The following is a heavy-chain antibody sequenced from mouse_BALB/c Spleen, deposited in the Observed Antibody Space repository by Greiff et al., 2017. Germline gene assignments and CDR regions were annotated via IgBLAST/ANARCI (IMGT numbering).Heavy chain of an antibody. CDR3: ARGPYGYDTAWFAY. J-gene: IGHJ3*01. D-gene: IGHD2-2*01. CDR2: INPGSGGT. Sequence: QVQLQQSGAELVRPGTSVKVSCKASGYAFTNYLIEWVKQRPGQGLEWIGVINPGSGGTNYNEKFKGKATLTADKSSSTAYMQLSSLTSDDSAVYFCARGPYGYDTAWFAYWGQGTLVTVSA. V-gene: IGHV1-54*01. CDR1: GYAFTNYL.